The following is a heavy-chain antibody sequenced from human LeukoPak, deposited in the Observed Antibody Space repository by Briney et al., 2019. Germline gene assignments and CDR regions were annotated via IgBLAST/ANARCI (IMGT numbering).Heavy chain of an antibody. CDR1: GFTFSSYA. CDR3: AKDRNLIAAADFDY. Sequence: PTGGSLRLSCAASGFTFSSYAMSWVRQAPGKGLEWVSAISGSGGSTYYADSVKGRFTISRDNSKNTLYLQMNGLRAEDTAVYYCAKDRNLIAAADFDYWGQGTLVTVSS. V-gene: IGHV3-23*01. J-gene: IGHJ4*02. D-gene: IGHD6-13*01. CDR2: ISGSGGST.